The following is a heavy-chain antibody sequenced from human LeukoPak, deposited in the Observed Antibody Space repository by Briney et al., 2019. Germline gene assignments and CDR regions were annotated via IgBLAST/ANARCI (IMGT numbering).Heavy chain of an antibody. J-gene: IGHJ4*02. Sequence: PSETLSPTCTVSGYSISTGYYWGWIRQSPGKGLEWIGNIYHRGSTSYNPSLKSRVTISIDTSKNHFSLRLSSVTAADTAVYYCARDVRNYYDSSAYYVFDYWGQGALVTVSP. V-gene: IGHV4-38-2*02. CDR1: GYSISTGYY. D-gene: IGHD3-22*01. CDR2: IYHRGST. CDR3: ARDVRNYYDSSAYYVFDY.